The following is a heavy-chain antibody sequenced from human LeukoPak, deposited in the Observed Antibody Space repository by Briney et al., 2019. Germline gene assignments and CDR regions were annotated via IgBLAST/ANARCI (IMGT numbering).Heavy chain of an antibody. CDR1: GYSFTSYW. D-gene: IGHD6-13*01. CDR3: ARHEVDSSSWSNYYYYMDV. J-gene: IGHJ6*03. CDR2: IYPGDSDT. V-gene: IGHV5-51*01. Sequence: GESLKISCKGSGYSFTSYWIGWVRQMPGKGLEWMGIIYPGDSDTRYSPSFQGQVTISADKSISTAYLQWSSLKASDTAMYYCARHEVDSSSWSNYYYYMDVWGKGTTVTVSS.